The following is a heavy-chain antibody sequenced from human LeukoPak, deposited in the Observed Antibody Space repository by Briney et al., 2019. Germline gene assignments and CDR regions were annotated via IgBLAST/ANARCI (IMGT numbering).Heavy chain of an antibody. CDR2: THNSGDN. D-gene: IGHD4-11*01. Sequence: SETLSLTCTVSGVSISSNYWSWIRQPPGKGLEWIGYTHNSGDNNYNPSLKSRVTISMDTPKNQLSLSLSSVTAADTAVYFCAGYDHSNFLAYWGRGTLVTVSS. V-gene: IGHV4-59*13. CDR1: GVSISSNY. CDR3: AGYDHSNFLAY. J-gene: IGHJ4*02.